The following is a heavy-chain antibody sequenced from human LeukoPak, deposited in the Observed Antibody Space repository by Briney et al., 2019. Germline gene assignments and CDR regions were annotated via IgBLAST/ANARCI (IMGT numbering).Heavy chain of an antibody. D-gene: IGHD5-24*01. Sequence: SETLSLTCTVSGGSISSYYWSWIRQPPGKGLEWIGYLYYSGSTNYNPSLKSRVTISVDTSKNQFSLKLSSVTAADTAVYYCARDGNTGEMATMNPLSYSFDYWGQGTLVTVSS. J-gene: IGHJ4*02. V-gene: IGHV4-59*01. CDR2: LYYSGST. CDR3: ARDGNTGEMATMNPLSYSFDY. CDR1: GGSISSYY.